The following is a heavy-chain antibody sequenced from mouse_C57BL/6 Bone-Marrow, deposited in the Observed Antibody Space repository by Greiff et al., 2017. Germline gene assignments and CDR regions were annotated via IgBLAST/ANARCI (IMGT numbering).Heavy chain of an antibody. Sequence: VQLQQSGAELVRPGASVTLSCKASGYTFTDYEMHWVKQTPVHGLEWIGAIDPETGGTAYNQKFKGKAILTADKSSSTAYMELRSLTSEDSAVYYCTLTTVVATGYLYYWGQGTTLTVSS. J-gene: IGHJ2*01. D-gene: IGHD1-1*01. CDR2: IDPETGGT. CDR1: GYTFTDYE. CDR3: TLTTVVATGYLYY. V-gene: IGHV1-15*01.